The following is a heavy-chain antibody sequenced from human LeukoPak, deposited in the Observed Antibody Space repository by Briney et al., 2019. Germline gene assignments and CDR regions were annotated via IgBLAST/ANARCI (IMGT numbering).Heavy chain of an antibody. V-gene: IGHV3-23*01. J-gene: IGHJ3*01. CDR1: GFTFNKFA. CDR2: IADAGT. Sequence: GGAVRLSCAASGFTFNKFAMTWVRQAPGKGLEWVSTIADAGTYYADSVKGRFIISRDNSKNMLYLQLNSLRADDTAMYYCAKNLGPFDVRGQGTMLTAYS. CDR3: AKNLGPFDV.